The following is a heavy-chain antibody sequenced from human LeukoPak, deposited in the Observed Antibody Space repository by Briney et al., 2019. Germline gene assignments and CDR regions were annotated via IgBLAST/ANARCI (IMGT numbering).Heavy chain of an antibody. D-gene: IGHD1-26*01. CDR3: ARNMVGSRRGAFDI. Sequence: SDTLSLTCAVSGYSISSSNWWGWIRQPPGKGVEWIGYIYYSGSSYYNPSLKSRVTMSVDTSKNQFSLKLSSVTAVDTAVYYCARNMVGSRRGAFDIWGQGTMVTVSS. CDR2: IYYSGSS. J-gene: IGHJ3*02. V-gene: IGHV4-28*01. CDR1: GYSISSSNW.